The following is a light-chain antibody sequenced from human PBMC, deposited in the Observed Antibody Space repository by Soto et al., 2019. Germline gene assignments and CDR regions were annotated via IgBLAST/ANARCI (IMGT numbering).Light chain of an antibody. CDR2: GAS. V-gene: IGKV3-15*01. J-gene: IGKJ4*01. CDR1: QSVSSN. Sequence: EIVMTQSPATLSVSPGERATLSCRASQSVSSNLAWYQQKPGQAPGLLIYGASTRATGIPARFSGSGSGTEFTLTISSLQYEDFAVYYCQQYDNWPPLTFGGGTKVEIK. CDR3: QQYDNWPPLT.